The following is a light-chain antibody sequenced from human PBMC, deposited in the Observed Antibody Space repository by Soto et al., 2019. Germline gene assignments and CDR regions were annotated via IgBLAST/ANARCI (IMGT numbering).Light chain of an antibody. CDR3: QHYNNWPPAT. CDR2: AAS. V-gene: IGKV1-6*01. Sequence: AIQMTQSPSSLSASVGDRVTITCRASQGIRNDLGWYQQKPGKAPKLLIYAASILQSGVPSRFGGSGSGTDFTLTISSLQPEDFAVYYCQHYNNWPPATLGQGTKVEFK. CDR1: QGIRND. J-gene: IGKJ1*01.